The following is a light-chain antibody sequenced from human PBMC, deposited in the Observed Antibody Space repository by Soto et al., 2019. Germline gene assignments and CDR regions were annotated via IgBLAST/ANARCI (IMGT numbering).Light chain of an antibody. CDR2: AAS. Sequence: DIQLSQAPSFLSASAGDRVTITCRASQVISSYLAWYQQKPGRAPKLLIYAASTLQSGVPSRFSGSGSGTEFTLTITSLHPEDFATYYCQQLNSFPITFGQGTRLENK. J-gene: IGKJ5*01. CDR3: QQLNSFPIT. V-gene: IGKV1-9*01. CDR1: QVISSY.